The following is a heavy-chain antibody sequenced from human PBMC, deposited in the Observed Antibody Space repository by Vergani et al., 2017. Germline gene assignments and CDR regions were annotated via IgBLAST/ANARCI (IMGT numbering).Heavy chain of an antibody. CDR3: ARWRDGYNYYFDY. Sequence: QLVQSGAEVKKPGASVKVSCKASGYIYTSYAISWVRQAPGQGLEWMGGIIPIFGTANYAQKFQGRVTITADESTSTAYMELSSLRSEDTAVYYCARWRDGYNYYFDYWGQGTLVTVSS. D-gene: IGHD5-24*01. CDR2: IIPIFGTA. CDR1: GYIYTSYA. V-gene: IGHV1-69*01. J-gene: IGHJ4*02.